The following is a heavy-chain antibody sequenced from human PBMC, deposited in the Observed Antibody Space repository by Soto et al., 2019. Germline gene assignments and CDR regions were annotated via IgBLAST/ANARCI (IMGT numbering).Heavy chain of an antibody. CDR3: ARAKIAVAAYFDY. Sequence: PSETLSLTCTVSGGSISSYYWSWIRQPPGKGLEWIGYIYYSGSTNYNPSLKSRVTISVDTSKNQFSLKLSSVTAADTAVYYCARAKIAVAAYFDYWGQGTLVTVSS. CDR2: IYYSGST. J-gene: IGHJ4*02. V-gene: IGHV4-59*01. CDR1: GGSISSYY. D-gene: IGHD6-19*01.